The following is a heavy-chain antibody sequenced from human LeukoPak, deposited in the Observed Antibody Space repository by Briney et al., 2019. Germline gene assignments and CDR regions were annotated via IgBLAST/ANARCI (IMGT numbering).Heavy chain of an antibody. Sequence: GGSLRLSGAASGFTFSSYSMIWVRQAPGKGLEWVSFISLASSYIYFADSVKGRFTISRDNANNSLSLQMNSLRADDTAVYYCARGLAVLTVDWYFDLWGRGTLVTVSS. D-gene: IGHD3-16*01. CDR3: ARGLAVLTVDWYFDL. CDR2: ISLASSYI. V-gene: IGHV3-21*01. CDR1: GFTFSSYS. J-gene: IGHJ2*01.